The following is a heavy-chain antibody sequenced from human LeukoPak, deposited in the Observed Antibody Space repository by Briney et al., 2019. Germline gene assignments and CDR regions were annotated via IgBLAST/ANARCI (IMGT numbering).Heavy chain of an antibody. Sequence: GESLKISCKGSGYSFTSYWIGLVRQMSGKGLEVIVIYYPGDSDTRYSPSFQGQVTISADKSISTAYLQWSSLKASHTALYYCARLSYGDLAPLFDYWGQGTLVTVSS. CDR1: GYSFTSYW. J-gene: IGHJ4*02. CDR2: YYPGDSDT. V-gene: IGHV5-51*01. CDR3: ARLSYGDLAPLFDY. D-gene: IGHD4-17*01.